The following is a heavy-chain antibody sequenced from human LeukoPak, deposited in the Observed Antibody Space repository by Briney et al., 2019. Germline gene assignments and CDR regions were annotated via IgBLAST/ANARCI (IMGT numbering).Heavy chain of an antibody. CDR1: GGSFSGYY. Sequence: SETLSLTCAVYGGSFSGYYWSWIRQPPGKGLEWIGEINHSGSTNYNPSLESRLGISLDKSKNHFSLRLSSVTAADTAIYYCAREIFGARAFEYWGQGILVTVSS. D-gene: IGHD3-3*01. CDR3: AREIFGARAFEY. CDR2: INHSGST. J-gene: IGHJ4*02. V-gene: IGHV4-34*01.